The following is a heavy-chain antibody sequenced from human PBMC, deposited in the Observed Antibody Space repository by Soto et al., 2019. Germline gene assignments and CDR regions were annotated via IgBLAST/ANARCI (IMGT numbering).Heavy chain of an antibody. CDR2: IDPSDSYT. V-gene: IGHV5-10-1*01. CDR3: ARQTGLWFGGGMDV. Sequence: PGESLTITGTSSSYSFTRYWIRGVRQMPGKGLEWMGRIDPSDSYTNYSPSFQGHVTISADKSISTAYLQWSSLKASDTAMYYCARQTGLWFGGGMDVWGQGTTVTVSS. D-gene: IGHD3-10*01. CDR1: SYSFTRYW. J-gene: IGHJ6*02.